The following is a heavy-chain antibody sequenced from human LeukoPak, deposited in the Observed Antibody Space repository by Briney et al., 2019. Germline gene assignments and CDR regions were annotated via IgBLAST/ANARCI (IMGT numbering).Heavy chain of an antibody. CDR1: GFTFSSYA. Sequence: GGSLRLSCAASGFTFSSYAMSWVRQAPGKGLEWVSAISGSGGSTYYADSVKGRFTISRDNAKNTLYLQMNSLRAEDTAVYYCASRGSYYYYYMDVWGKGTTVTVSS. V-gene: IGHV3-23*01. J-gene: IGHJ6*03. CDR3: ASRGSYYYYYMDV. D-gene: IGHD3-10*01. CDR2: ISGSGGST.